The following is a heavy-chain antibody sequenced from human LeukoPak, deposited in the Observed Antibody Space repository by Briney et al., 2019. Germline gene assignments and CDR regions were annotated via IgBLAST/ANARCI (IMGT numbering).Heavy chain of an antibody. J-gene: IGHJ6*03. Sequence: GSSVKVSCKASGGTFSSYAISWVRQAPGQGLEWMGGIIPIFGTANYAQKFQGRVTITADESTSTAYMELSSLRSEDTAVYYCARSPPPPHRHSSSWPALPDYYYYYMDVWGKGTTVTVSS. V-gene: IGHV1-69*01. D-gene: IGHD6-13*01. CDR2: IIPIFGTA. CDR3: ARSPPPPHRHSSSWPALPDYYYYYMDV. CDR1: GGTFSSYA.